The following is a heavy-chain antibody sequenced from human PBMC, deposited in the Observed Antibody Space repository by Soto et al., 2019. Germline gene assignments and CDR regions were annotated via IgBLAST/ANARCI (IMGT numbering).Heavy chain of an antibody. D-gene: IGHD3-22*01. CDR1: GFTFSSYW. J-gene: IGHJ4*02. Sequence: EVQLMESGGGLVQPGGSLRLSCAASGFTFSSYWMHWVCQVPGKGLVWVSRINSDGRSTTYADSVKGRFTISRDNAKNTLYLQMNSLRAEDTAVYYCARDRAYYDSSGHGYWGQGTLVTVSS. V-gene: IGHV3-74*01. CDR3: ARDRAYYDSSGHGY. CDR2: INSDGRST.